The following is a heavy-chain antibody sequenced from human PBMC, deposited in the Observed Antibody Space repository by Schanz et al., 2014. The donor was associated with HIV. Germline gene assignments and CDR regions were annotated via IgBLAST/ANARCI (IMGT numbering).Heavy chain of an antibody. CDR3: ARDKGDNWAGYYYYYGMDV. J-gene: IGHJ6*02. D-gene: IGHD1-20*01. Sequence: VESGGGLVRPGGSLRLSCAASSFAFSAYSMNWVRQAPGKGLEWVASISSGSSYIYYADSVKGRFTISRDNAKNSLYLQMNSLRAEDTAVYYCARDKGDNWAGYYYYYGMDVWGQGTTVTVSS. CDR2: ISSGSSYI. CDR1: SFAFSAYS. V-gene: IGHV3-21*01.